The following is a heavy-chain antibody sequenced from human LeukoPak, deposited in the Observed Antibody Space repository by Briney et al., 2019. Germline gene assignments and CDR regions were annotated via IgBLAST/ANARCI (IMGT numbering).Heavy chain of an antibody. CDR2: IIPIFGTA. J-gene: IGHJ4*02. V-gene: IGHV1-69*01. D-gene: IGHD1-7*01. CDR1: GGTFSSYA. Sequence: SVKVSCKASGGTFSSYAISWVRQAPGQGLEWMGGIIPIFGTANYAQKFQGRVTITADESTSTAYMELSSLRSEDTAVYYCARGPGKTGTRARPFDYWGQGTLVTVSS. CDR3: ARGPGKTGTRARPFDY.